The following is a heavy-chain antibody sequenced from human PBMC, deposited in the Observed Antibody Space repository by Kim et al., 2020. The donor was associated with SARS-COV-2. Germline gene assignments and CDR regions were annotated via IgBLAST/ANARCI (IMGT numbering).Heavy chain of an antibody. V-gene: IGHV3-21*01. J-gene: IGHJ4*02. CDR3: AREWKSIAARCFDY. Sequence: GGSLRLSCAASGFTFSSYSMNWVRQAPGKGLEWVSSISSSSSYIYYADSVKGRFTISRDNAKNSLYLQMNSLRAEDTAVYYCAREWKSIAARCFDYWGQGTLVTVSS. CDR2: ISSSSSYI. D-gene: IGHD6-6*01. CDR1: GFTFSSYS.